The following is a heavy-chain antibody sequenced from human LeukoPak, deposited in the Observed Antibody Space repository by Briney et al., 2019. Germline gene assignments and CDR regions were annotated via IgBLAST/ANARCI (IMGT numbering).Heavy chain of an antibody. D-gene: IGHD3-22*01. V-gene: IGHV3-21*01. CDR2: ISSSSSYI. Sequence: GGSLRLSCAASGFTFSNYRMNWVRQAPGKGLAWVSSISSSSSYIYYADSVKGRFTISRDNAKNSLYLQMNSLRAEDTAVYYCARADSSDYYYFDYWGQGTLVTVSS. CDR3: ARADSSDYYYFDY. CDR1: GFTFSNYR. J-gene: IGHJ4*02.